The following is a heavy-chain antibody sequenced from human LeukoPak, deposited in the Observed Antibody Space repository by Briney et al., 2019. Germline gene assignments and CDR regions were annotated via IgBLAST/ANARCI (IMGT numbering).Heavy chain of an antibody. Sequence: ASVKVSCKASGGTFSSYAISWVRQAPGQGLERMGGIIPIFGTANYAQKFQGRVTITADESTSTAHMELSSLRSEDTAVYYCARADIADFDYWGQGTLVTVSS. V-gene: IGHV1-69*13. J-gene: IGHJ4*02. CDR2: IIPIFGTA. CDR1: GGTFSSYA. D-gene: IGHD6-13*01. CDR3: ARADIADFDY.